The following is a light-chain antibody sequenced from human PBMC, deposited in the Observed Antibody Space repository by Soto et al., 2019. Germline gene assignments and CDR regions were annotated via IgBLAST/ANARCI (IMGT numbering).Light chain of an antibody. Sequence: QSVLTQPPSVSAAPGQKVTISCSGSSSNIGNNYVSWYQQLPGTAPKLLIYDNNKRPSGIPDRFSGSKSGTSATLGITGLQTGDEADYYCGTWDSRLRGVVFGGGTQLTVL. CDR3: GTWDSRLRGVV. CDR2: DNN. V-gene: IGLV1-51*01. J-gene: IGLJ2*01. CDR1: SSNIGNNY.